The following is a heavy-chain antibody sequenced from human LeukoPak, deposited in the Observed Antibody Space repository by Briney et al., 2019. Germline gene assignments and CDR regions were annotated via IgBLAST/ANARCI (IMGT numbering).Heavy chain of an antibody. Sequence: GGSLRLSWAASGFTFSTYSMSWVRQAPGKGLEWVSAISNNGGYTYYADSVQGRFTISRDNSKSTLCLQMNSLRAEDTAVYYCAKQLGYCSDGSCYFPYWGQGTLVTVSS. J-gene: IGHJ4*02. D-gene: IGHD2-15*01. V-gene: IGHV3-23*01. CDR2: ISNNGGYT. CDR1: GFTFSTYS. CDR3: AKQLGYCSDGSCYFPY.